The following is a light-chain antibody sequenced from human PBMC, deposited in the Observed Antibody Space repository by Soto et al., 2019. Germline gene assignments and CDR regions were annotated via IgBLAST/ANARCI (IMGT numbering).Light chain of an antibody. CDR3: QQYYSYLLT. Sequence: AIRMTQSPSSFSASTGDRVTITCRASQGISSYLAWYQQKPGKAPKLLIYAASTLQSGVPSRFSGSGSGTDFTLTISCLQSEDFATYYCQQYYSYLLTFGSGTKVDIK. J-gene: IGKJ3*01. V-gene: IGKV1-8*01. CDR1: QGISSY. CDR2: AAS.